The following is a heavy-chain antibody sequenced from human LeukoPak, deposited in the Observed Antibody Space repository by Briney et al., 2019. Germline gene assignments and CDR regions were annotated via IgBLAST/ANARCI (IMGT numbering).Heavy chain of an antibody. V-gene: IGHV3-11*04. CDR3: ARGTMFPYYFDY. CDR1: GFTFSDYY. Sequence: PGGSLRLSCEASGFTFSDYYMSWIRQAPGKGLEWLSHIKGRGPTTYYADSVRGRFTISRDNAKNSLYLQMNSLRAEDTAVYYCARGTMFPYYFDYWGQGTLVTVSS. CDR2: IKGRGPTT. D-gene: IGHD3-10*02. J-gene: IGHJ4*02.